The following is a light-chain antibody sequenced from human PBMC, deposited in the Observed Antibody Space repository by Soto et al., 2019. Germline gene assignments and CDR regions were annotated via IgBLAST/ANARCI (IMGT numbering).Light chain of an antibody. Sequence: EIVLTQTPGTLSLSPGERATLSCTASQSVSSSYLAWYRQKPGQAPRLLIYGASSRATGIPDRFSGSGSGTDFTLTISRLEPEDFAVYYCQHYGSSPLTFGGGTKVEIK. J-gene: IGKJ4*01. V-gene: IGKV3-20*01. CDR3: QHYGSSPLT. CDR1: QSVSSSY. CDR2: GAS.